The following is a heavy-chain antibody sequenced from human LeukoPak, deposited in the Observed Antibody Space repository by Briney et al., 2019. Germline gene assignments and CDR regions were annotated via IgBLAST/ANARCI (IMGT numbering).Heavy chain of an antibody. J-gene: IGHJ1*01. CDR3: VRDKDGYNF. CDR1: GFTFNTYF. CDR2: IYLDGKST. D-gene: IGHD5-24*01. Sequence: GGSLRLSCAASGFTFNTYFMLWVRHAPGKGLVWVSRIYLDGKSTTYADSVKGRFTISRDNAKNILYLEMNSLRVEDTAVYYCVRDKDGYNFWGQGTLVSVSS. V-gene: IGHV3-74*01.